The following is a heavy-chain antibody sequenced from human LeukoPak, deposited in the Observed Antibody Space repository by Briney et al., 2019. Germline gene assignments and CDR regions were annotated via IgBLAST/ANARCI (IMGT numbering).Heavy chain of an antibody. V-gene: IGHV3-23*01. D-gene: IGHD2-21*02. Sequence: GGSLRLSCASSGFTFSSYAMIWVRQAPGKVLEWVSAISGSGGSTYYADSVKGRFTISRDNSKNTLYLQMNSLRAEDTAVYYCAKDGGVYCGGDCYCAYWGQGTLVTVSS. J-gene: IGHJ4*02. CDR3: AKDGGVYCGGDCYCAY. CDR1: GFTFSSYA. CDR2: ISGSGGST.